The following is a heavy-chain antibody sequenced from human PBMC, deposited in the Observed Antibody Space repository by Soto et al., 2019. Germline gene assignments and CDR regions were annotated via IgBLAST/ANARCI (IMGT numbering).Heavy chain of an antibody. CDR1: GFTFRTYT. CDR3: ARDRGYDAHDYYYNAMDV. J-gene: IGHJ6*02. Sequence: GALRLSCISSGFTFRTYTMNWVRQAPGKGLEWVSGIRGFSPYTFYAESVKGRFTISRDNAKNSLDLQMDSLRAEDTAVYYCARDRGYDAHDYYYNAMDVWGQGTTVTVSS. V-gene: IGHV3-21*01. CDR2: IRGFSPYT. D-gene: IGHD3-10*01.